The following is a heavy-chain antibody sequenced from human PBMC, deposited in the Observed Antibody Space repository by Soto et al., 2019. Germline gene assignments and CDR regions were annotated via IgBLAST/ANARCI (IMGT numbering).Heavy chain of an antibody. CDR2: IIPIFGTA. CDR1: GGTFSSYA. CDR3: ARVDSSIAARHYYYGMDV. J-gene: IGHJ6*02. V-gene: IGHV1-69*01. D-gene: IGHD6-6*01. Sequence: QVQLVQSGAEVKKPGSSVKVSCKASGGTFSSYAISWVRQAPGQGLEWMGGIIPIFGTANYAQKFQGRVTITADEATSTAYMELSSLRSEDTAVYYCARVDSSIAARHYYYGMDVWGQGTTVTVSS.